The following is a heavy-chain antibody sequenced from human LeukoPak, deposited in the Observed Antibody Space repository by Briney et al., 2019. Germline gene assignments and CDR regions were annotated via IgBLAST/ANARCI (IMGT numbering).Heavy chain of an antibody. D-gene: IGHD3-22*01. CDR1: GGSFSGYY. Sequence: SETLSLTCAVYGGSFSGYYWSWIRQPPGKGLEWIGEINHSGSTNYNPSLKSRVTISVDTSKNQFSLKLSSVTAADTAVYYCASVYDSSGYYPFWGQGSLVTVSS. J-gene: IGHJ4*02. V-gene: IGHV4-34*01. CDR3: ASVYDSSGYYPF. CDR2: INHSGST.